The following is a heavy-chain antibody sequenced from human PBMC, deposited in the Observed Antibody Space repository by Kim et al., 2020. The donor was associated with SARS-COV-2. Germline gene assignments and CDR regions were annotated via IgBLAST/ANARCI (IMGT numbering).Heavy chain of an antibody. CDR3: VKDIRWGRNSGWAHYYGMDV. CDR1: GFTFRDYT. Sequence: GGSLRLSCTASGFTFRDYTMHWVRQPPGKGLEWVSLISWEGASAYYADSVKGRFTISRDNSKNSLYLQMSSLRSEDTASYYCVKDIRWGRNSGWAHYYGMDVWGQGTTVTVSS. V-gene: IGHV3-43*01. CDR2: ISWEGASA. D-gene: IGHD5-12*01. J-gene: IGHJ6*02.